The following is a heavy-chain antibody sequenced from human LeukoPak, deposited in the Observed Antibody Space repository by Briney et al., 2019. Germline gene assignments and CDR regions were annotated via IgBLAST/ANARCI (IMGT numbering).Heavy chain of an antibody. CDR2: ISSSSSYI. CDR3: XXXDPGYSGYSDFDY. CDR1: XXTFXXYA. V-gene: IGHV3-21*04. Sequence: XAXSXXTFXXYAMSWVRQAPGKGLEWVSSISSSSSYIYYGDSVKGRFTISRDKAKKSLYVQMNRLRAEDTDIYYCXXXDPGYSGYSDFDYWGQGTLVTVSS. J-gene: IGHJ4*02. D-gene: IGHD5-12*01.